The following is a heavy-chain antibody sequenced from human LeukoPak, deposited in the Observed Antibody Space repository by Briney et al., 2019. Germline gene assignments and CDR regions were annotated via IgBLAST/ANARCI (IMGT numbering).Heavy chain of an antibody. CDR3: AKDRAEYSYAHNGLDY. J-gene: IGHJ4*02. V-gene: IGHV3-30*02. CDR2: IRYDGSNK. D-gene: IGHD5-18*01. Sequence: PGGSLRLSCAASGFTFSDYYMSWIRQAPGKGLEWVAFIRYDGSNKYYADSVKGRFTISRDNSKNTLYLQMSSLRVEDTAVYYCAKDRAEYSYAHNGLDYWGQGTLVTVSS. CDR1: GFTFSDYY.